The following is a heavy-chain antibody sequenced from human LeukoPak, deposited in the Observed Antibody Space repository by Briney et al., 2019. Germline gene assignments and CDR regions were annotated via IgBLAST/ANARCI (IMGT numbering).Heavy chain of an antibody. CDR2: INHSGST. D-gene: IGHD3-10*01. V-gene: IGHV4-34*01. CDR3: ARGRVRRGIFDY. J-gene: IGHJ4*02. Sequence: SETLSLTCTVSGGSISSYYWSWIRQPPGKGLEWIGEINHSGSTNYNPSLKSRVTISVDTSKNQFSLKLSSVTAADTAVYYCARGRVRRGIFDYWGQGTLVTVSS. CDR1: GGSISSYY.